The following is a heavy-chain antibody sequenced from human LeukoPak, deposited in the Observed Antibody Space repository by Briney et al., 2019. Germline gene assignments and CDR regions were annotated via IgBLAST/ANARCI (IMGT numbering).Heavy chain of an antibody. CDR3: ARDGYYYDSSGYYYSGWYFDL. Sequence: SGTLSLTCTVSGGSISSYYWSWLRQPAGKGLEWIGRIYTSGSTNYNPSLKSRVTMSVDTSKNQFSLKLSSVTAADTAVYYCARDGYYYDSSGYYYSGWYFDLWGRGTLVTVSS. D-gene: IGHD3-22*01. CDR2: IYTSGST. CDR1: GGSISSYY. J-gene: IGHJ2*01. V-gene: IGHV4-4*07.